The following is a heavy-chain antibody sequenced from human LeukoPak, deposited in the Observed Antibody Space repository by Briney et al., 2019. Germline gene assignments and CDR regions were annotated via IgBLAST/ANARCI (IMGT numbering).Heavy chain of an antibody. CDR2: IYPSDGST. CDR3: ARYYSGYTCFDY. V-gene: IGHV1-46*03. Sequence: ASVKVSCKASGYTFSNYYIHWLRQAPGQGLEWMSIIYPSDGSTSYAESFQDRITVTRETSTNTLYMELSSLRSEDTAVYYCARYYSGYTCFDYWGQGTLVTVSS. D-gene: IGHD5-12*01. J-gene: IGHJ4*02. CDR1: GYTFSNYY.